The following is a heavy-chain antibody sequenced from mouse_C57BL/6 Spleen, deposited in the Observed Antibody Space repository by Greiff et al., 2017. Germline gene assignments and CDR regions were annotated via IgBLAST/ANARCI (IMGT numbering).Heavy chain of an antibody. V-gene: IGHV1-80*01. J-gene: IGHJ2*01. CDR1: GYAFSSYW. D-gene: IGHD4-1*01. CDR3: ARGLGDY. Sequence: LVESGASVKISCKASGYAFSSYWMNWVKQRPGKGLEWIGQIYPGDGDTNYNGKFKGKATLTADKSSSTAYMQLSSLTSEVSAIYFCARGLGDYWGQGTTLTVSS. CDR2: IYPGDGDT.